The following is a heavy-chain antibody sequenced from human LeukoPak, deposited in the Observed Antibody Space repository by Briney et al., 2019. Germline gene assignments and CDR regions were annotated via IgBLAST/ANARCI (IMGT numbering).Heavy chain of an antibody. CDR3: TRYNNDHFDY. V-gene: IGHV3-33*01. J-gene: IGHJ4*02. CDR1: GFTFGGYG. Sequence: GGSLRLSSAGSGFTFGGYGMHWFRQTPGKGLEWVAVIAYDGSRAFYADSVKGRFTISRDNSKNTMSVQMDDLRAEDTAVYYCTRYNNDHFDYWGQGTLVTVSS. D-gene: IGHD1-14*01. CDR2: IAYDGSRA.